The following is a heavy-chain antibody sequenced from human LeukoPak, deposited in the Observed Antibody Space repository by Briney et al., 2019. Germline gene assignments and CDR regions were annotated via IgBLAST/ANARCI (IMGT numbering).Heavy chain of an antibody. CDR2: IIPILGIA. Sequence: SVKVSCKASGYTFTGYYMHWVRQAPGQGLEWMGRIIPILGIANYAQKFQGRVTITADKSTSTAYMELSSLRSEDTAVYYCARGEDYYDSSGSDHFDYWGQGTLVTVSS. J-gene: IGHJ4*02. CDR3: ARGEDYYDSSGSDHFDY. V-gene: IGHV1-69*04. CDR1: GYTFTGYY. D-gene: IGHD3-22*01.